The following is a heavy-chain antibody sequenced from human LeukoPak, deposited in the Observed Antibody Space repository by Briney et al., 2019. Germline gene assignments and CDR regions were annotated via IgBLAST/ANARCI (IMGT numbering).Heavy chain of an antibody. CDR2: IYHSGST. D-gene: IGHD2-2*01. CDR3: ARQCSSTSCYSY. CDR1: GGSISSSNW. Sequence: SGTLSLTCAVSGGSISSSNWWSWVRQPPGKGLEWIGEIYHSGSTNYNPSLKSRVTISLDTSKNQFSLKLSSVTAADTAMYFCARQCSSTSCYSYWGQGTLVTVSS. V-gene: IGHV4-4*02. J-gene: IGHJ4*02.